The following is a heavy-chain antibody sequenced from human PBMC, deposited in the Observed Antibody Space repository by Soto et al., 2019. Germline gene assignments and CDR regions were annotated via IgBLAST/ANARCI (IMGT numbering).Heavy chain of an antibody. Sequence: QVQLQESGPGLVKPSQTLSLTCTVSGGSVSSGGYYWSWIRQHPGKGLEWIGYISYSGSTYYNPSPKSRPTISVDTSKTQFSLKLSSVTAADTAVYYCARALPSYYYYGMDVWGQGTTVTVSS. CDR3: ARALPSYYYYGMDV. V-gene: IGHV4-31*03. CDR2: ISYSGST. CDR1: GGSVSSGGYY. J-gene: IGHJ6*02.